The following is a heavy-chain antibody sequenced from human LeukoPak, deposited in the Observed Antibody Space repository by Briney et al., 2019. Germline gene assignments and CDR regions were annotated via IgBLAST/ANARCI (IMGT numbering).Heavy chain of an antibody. CDR2: IYYSGST. V-gene: IGHV4-31*03. CDR1: GGSISSGGYS. CDR3: ARDIAVAGTDGNYYYYGMDV. J-gene: IGHJ6*02. D-gene: IGHD6-19*01. Sequence: SETLSLTCTVSGGSISSGGYSWSWIRQHPGKGLEWIGYIYYSGSTYYNPSLKSRVTISVDTSKNQYSLKLSSVTAADTAVYYCARDIAVAGTDGNYYYYGMDVWGQGTRVTVSS.